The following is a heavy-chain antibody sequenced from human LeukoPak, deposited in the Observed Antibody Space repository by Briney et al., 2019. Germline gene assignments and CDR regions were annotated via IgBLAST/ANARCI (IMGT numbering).Heavy chain of an antibody. CDR1: GFTFSSYA. V-gene: IGHV3-30-3*01. CDR2: ISYDGSNK. Sequence: PGGSLRLSCAASGFTFSSYAMHWVRQAPGKGLEWVAVISYDGSNKYYADSVKGRFTISRDNSKNTLYLQMNSLRAEDTAVYYCARDPIVGATTGVFDYWGQGTLVTVSS. J-gene: IGHJ4*02. D-gene: IGHD1-26*01. CDR3: ARDPIVGATTGVFDY.